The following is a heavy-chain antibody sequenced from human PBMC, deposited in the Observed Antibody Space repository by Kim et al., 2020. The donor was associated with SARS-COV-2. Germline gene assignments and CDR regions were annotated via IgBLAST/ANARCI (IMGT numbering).Heavy chain of an antibody. V-gene: IGHV1-18*01. Sequence: ASVKVSCKASGYTFTSYGISWVRQAPGQGLEWMGWISAYNGNTNYAQKLQGRVTMTTDTSTSTAYMELRSLRSDDTAVYYCARVTGALHKGYCSSTSCSQFDYWGQGTLVTVSS. CDR1: GYTFTSYG. J-gene: IGHJ4*02. CDR3: ARVTGALHKGYCSSTSCSQFDY. D-gene: IGHD2-2*01. CDR2: ISAYNGNT.